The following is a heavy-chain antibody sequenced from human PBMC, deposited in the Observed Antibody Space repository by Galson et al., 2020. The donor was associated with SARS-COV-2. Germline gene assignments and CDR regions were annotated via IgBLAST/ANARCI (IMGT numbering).Heavy chain of an antibody. CDR1: GFTFSSYG. CDR3: VVRGIIKTKDPESNWFDT. Sequence: GGSLRLSCAASGFTFSSYGMHWVRQAPGKGLEWVAVISSDGSNIYYADSVKGRFTISRDNAKNTMYLQMNSLRAEDTAVYYCVVRGIIKTKDPESNWFDTWGQGNLVTVSS. J-gene: IGHJ5*02. CDR2: ISSDGSNI. D-gene: IGHD3-10*01. V-gene: IGHV3-30*03.